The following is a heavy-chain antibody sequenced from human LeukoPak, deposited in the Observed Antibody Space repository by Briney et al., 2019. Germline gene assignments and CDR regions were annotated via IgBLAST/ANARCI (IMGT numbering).Heavy chain of an antibody. Sequence: PGGSLRLSCAASGFTFSSYAISWVRQAPGQGLEWMGGIIPIFGTANYAQKFQGRVTITADESTSTAYMELSSLRSEDTAVYYCCSGSQPNDYWGQGTLVTVSS. CDR1: GFTFSSYA. J-gene: IGHJ4*02. V-gene: IGHV1-69*01. CDR2: IIPIFGTA. CDR3: CSGSQPNDY. D-gene: IGHD1-26*01.